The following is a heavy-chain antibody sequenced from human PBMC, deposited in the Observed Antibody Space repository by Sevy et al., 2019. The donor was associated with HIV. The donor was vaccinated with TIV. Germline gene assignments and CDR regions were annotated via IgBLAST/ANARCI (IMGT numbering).Heavy chain of an antibody. CDR1: GYTLTEFS. CDR3: VTTKDYYDSSGYPFDY. J-gene: IGHJ4*02. Sequence: ASVKVSCKVSGYTLTEFSMHWVRQAPGKGLEWMRTFDPEDGETIYAQKFQGRVTMTEDTSTDTASMELSSLRSEDTAVYYCVTTKDYYDSSGYPFDYWGQGTLVTVSS. V-gene: IGHV1-24*01. CDR2: FDPEDGET. D-gene: IGHD3-22*01.